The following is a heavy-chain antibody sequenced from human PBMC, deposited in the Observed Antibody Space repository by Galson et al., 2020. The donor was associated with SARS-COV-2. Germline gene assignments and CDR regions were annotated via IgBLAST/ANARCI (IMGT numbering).Heavy chain of an antibody. Sequence: GGSLRLCCAASGFTFSSYGMHWVRQAPGKGLEWVAVIWYDGSNKYYADSVKGRFTISRDNSKNTLYLQMNSLRAEDTAVYYCASSLVGARIDYWGQGTLVTVSS. V-gene: IGHV3-33*01. CDR3: ASSLVGARIDY. CDR1: GFTFSSYG. CDR2: IWYDGSNK. D-gene: IGHD1-26*01. J-gene: IGHJ4*02.